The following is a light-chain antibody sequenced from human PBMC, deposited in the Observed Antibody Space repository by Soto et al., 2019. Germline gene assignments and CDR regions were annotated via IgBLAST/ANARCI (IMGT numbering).Light chain of an antibody. J-gene: IGLJ2*01. CDR1: NMGSKS. CDR2: EDS. Sequence: SYELTQPPSVSVAPGQTARITCGGNNMGSKSEHWYQQKPGQAPVLVVYEDSDRPSGIPERFSGSNSGNTATLTISRVEAGDEADYYCQVWDSSSDHRGVVFGGGTKVTVL. CDR3: QVWDSSSDHRGVV. V-gene: IGLV3-21*02.